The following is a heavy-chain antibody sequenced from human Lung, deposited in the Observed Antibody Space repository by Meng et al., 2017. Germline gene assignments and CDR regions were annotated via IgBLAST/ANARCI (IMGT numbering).Heavy chain of an antibody. CDR2: TAATDGGT. V-gene: IGHV3-23*01. CDR1: GFTFSNYA. CDR3: ARGTRVSCTGVICYPFDF. J-gene: IGHJ4*02. Sequence: EVQLLESGGGLVQPGGSLRLSCAAPGFTFSNYAMSWVRQAPEKGLEWVSATAATDGGTYHAASVRGRFTISRDNSKNTLSLQMNSLRADDTAIYYCARGTRVSCTGVICYPFDFWGQGTLVTVSS. D-gene: IGHD2-8*02.